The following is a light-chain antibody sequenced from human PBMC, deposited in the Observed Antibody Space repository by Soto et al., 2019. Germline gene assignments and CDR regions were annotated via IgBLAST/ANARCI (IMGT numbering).Light chain of an antibody. J-gene: IGLJ2*01. CDR3: SSYTSSSTLV. V-gene: IGLV2-14*01. CDR2: DVS. Sequence: QSVLTQPASVSGSPGQSITISCTGTSSDVGGYKYVSWYQQHPGKAPKFIIYDVSNRPSGVSDRFSGSKSGNTASLTISGLQAEDEADYYCSSYTSSSTLVFGGGTKVTVL. CDR1: SSDVGGYKY.